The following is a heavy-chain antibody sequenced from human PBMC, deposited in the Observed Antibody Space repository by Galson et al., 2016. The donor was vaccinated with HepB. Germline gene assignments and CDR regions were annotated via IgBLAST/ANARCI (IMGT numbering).Heavy chain of an antibody. J-gene: IGHJ4*02. V-gene: IGHV3-7*01. CDR1: TFPFSRYW. Sequence: SLRLSCATSTFPFSRYWMTWVRQAPGRGLEWVANIKHDGSLKYYVDSVNGRFSISRDNTQNSLFLQMNSLRAEDTAIYYCARGKREWGFDLWGQGTLVTVSS. CDR3: ARGKREWGFDL. CDR2: IKHDGSLK. D-gene: IGHD3-3*01.